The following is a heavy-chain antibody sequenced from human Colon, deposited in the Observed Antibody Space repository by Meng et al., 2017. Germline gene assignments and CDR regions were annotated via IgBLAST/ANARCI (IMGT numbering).Heavy chain of an antibody. CDR1: GVTFTSYY. Sequence: ASVKVSCKASGVTFTSYYIHWSRQAPGQGLEWMGIINPRGGSTSYTQRLQGRVTVTIDTSTTTVYMALSGLGSEVTAVYSCASSGSGRDTGRAFDIWGQGTVVTVSS. D-gene: IGHD1-26*01. CDR3: ASSGSGRDTGRAFDI. V-gene: IGHV1-46*04. CDR2: INPRGGST. J-gene: IGHJ3*02.